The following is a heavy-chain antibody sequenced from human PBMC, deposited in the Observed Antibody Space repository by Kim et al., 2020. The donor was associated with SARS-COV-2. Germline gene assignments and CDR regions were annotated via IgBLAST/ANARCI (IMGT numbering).Heavy chain of an antibody. D-gene: IGHD2-15*01. CDR2: IQPDGSAT. CDR3: ARRKRGPCHFDI. Sequence: GGSLRLSCAASGFIFKNSWMSWVRQAPVKGLEWVANIQPDGSATSYVDSVKGRFTISRDSAKHSLDLQMNSLRDEDTAVYYCARRKRGPCHFDIWRQGA. V-gene: IGHV3-7*01. CDR1: GFIFKNSW. J-gene: IGHJ3*02.